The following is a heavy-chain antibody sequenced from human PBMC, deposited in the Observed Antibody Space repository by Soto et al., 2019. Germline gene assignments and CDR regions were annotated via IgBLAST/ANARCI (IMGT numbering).Heavy chain of an antibody. V-gene: IGHV3-23*01. D-gene: IGHD3-16*01. CDR3: AKGGYYYYYGMDV. J-gene: IGHJ6*02. Sequence: PVGSLRLSCAASGFISSSYAMSWVRQAPGKGLEWVSAISGSGGSTYYADSVKGRFTISRDNSKNTLYLQMNSLRAEDTAVYYCAKGGYYYYYGMDVWGQGTTVTVSS. CDR2: ISGSGGST. CDR1: GFISSSYA.